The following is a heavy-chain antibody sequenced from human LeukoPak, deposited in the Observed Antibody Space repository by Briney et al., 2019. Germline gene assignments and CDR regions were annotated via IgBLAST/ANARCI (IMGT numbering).Heavy chain of an antibody. J-gene: IGHJ4*02. CDR3: AKEVYSSSWYGIDY. Sequence: PGGSLRLSCAASGFTFSSYAVSWVRQAPGKGLEWVSAISGSGGSTYYADSVKGRFTISRDNSKNTLYLQMNSLRAEDTAVYYCAKEVYSSSWYGIDYWGQGTLVTVSS. CDR1: GFTFSSYA. V-gene: IGHV3-23*01. CDR2: ISGSGGST. D-gene: IGHD6-13*01.